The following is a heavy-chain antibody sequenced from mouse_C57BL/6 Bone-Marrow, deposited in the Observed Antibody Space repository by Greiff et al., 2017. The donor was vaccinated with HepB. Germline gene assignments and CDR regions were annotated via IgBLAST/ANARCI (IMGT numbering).Heavy chain of an antibody. CDR2: IYPGSGST. CDR3: ARRIAYYDYDWYFDV. CDR1: GYTFTSYW. Sequence: QVQLQQPGAELVKPGASVKMSCKASGYTFTSYWITWVKQRPGQGLEWIGDIYPGSGSTNYNEKFKSKATLTVDTSSSTAYMQLSSLTSEDSAVYYCARRIAYYDYDWYFDVWGTGTTVTVSS. V-gene: IGHV1-55*01. D-gene: IGHD2-4*01. J-gene: IGHJ1*03.